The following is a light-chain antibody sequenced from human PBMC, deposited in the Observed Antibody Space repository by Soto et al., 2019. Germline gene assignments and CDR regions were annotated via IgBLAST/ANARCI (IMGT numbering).Light chain of an antibody. CDR1: QSISTW. V-gene: IGKV1-5*03. CDR2: KAS. J-gene: IGKJ1*01. Sequence: DIQMTQSPSTLSASVGDRVTITCRASQSISTWLAWYQQKPGKAPILLIYKASNLESGVPSRFSGSGSGTEFTLTISSLQPDDFEAYYCEQYNSYPWTFGQGTKVEIK. CDR3: EQYNSYPWT.